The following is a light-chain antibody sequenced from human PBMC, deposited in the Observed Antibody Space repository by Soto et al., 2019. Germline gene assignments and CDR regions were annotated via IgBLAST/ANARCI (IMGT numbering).Light chain of an antibody. Sequence: DIQMTQSPSSLSASVGERVTITCRASQGISNYLVWYQQKPGKIPILLIYAASTWKSGVPYRFSGSRSGTDFTLTISSLQPEDVATYYCQKYDRDPWTFGQGTKVEIK. CDR1: QGISNY. CDR2: AAS. CDR3: QKYDRDPWT. J-gene: IGKJ1*01. V-gene: IGKV1-27*01.